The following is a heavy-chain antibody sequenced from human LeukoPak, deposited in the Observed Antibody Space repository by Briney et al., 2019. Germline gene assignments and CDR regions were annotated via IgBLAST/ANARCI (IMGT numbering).Heavy chain of an antibody. D-gene: IGHD2-2*01. CDR3: ARLAVPADKGAFDI. CDR1: GGSISSSSYY. V-gene: IGHV4-39*07. CDR2: IYYSGST. J-gene: IGHJ3*02. Sequence: SGTLSLTCTVSGGSISSSSYYWGWIRQPPGKGLEWIGSIYYSGSTYYNPSLKSRVTISVDTSKNQFSLKLTSVTAADTAVYYCARLAVPADKGAFDIWAHGTLVTVSS.